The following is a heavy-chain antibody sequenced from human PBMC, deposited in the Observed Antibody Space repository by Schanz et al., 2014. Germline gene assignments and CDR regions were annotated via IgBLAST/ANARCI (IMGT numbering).Heavy chain of an antibody. CDR3: ARGNQRGRVVILGWLDP. CDR2: IIPNLGSA. CDR1: GDTLSSYG. D-gene: IGHD3-3*01. V-gene: IGHV1-69*08. Sequence: QVQLVQSGAEVKKPGSSVKVSCKASGDTLSSYGISWVRQAPGQGLEWMGRIIPNLGSANYAQKFQGRVTITADKSTSTVYMELSSLRSEDTAIYYCARGNQRGRVVILGWLDPWGQGTLVTVSS. J-gene: IGHJ5*02.